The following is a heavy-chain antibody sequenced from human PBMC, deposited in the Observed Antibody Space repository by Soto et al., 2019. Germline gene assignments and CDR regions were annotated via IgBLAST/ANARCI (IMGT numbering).Heavy chain of an antibody. Sequence: SETLSLTCTVSGGSISSYYWSWIRQPPGKGLEWIGYIYYSGSTNYNPSLKSRVTISVDMSKNQFSLKLSSVTAADTAVYYCARSDGCSSTSCFYYYYYGMDVWGQGTTVTVSS. V-gene: IGHV4-59*01. CDR1: GGSISSYY. CDR2: IYYSGST. J-gene: IGHJ6*02. CDR3: ARSDGCSSTSCFYYYYYGMDV. D-gene: IGHD2-2*01.